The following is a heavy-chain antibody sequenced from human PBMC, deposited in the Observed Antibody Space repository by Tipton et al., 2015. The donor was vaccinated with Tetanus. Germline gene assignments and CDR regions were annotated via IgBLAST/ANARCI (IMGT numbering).Heavy chain of an antibody. CDR1: GASLRGGDYH. Sequence: GLVKPSETLSLTCTVSGASLRGGDYHWSWIRQPPGKGLEWLAYISGSGATNSNYYLKSRITMTRDTSRNQFSLTLTSVTAADTAVYYCARIYDFWSGYYSDRWGQGTLVTVSS. J-gene: IGHJ5*02. D-gene: IGHD3-3*01. CDR2: ISGSGAT. CDR3: ARIYDFWSGYYSDR. V-gene: IGHV4-61*08.